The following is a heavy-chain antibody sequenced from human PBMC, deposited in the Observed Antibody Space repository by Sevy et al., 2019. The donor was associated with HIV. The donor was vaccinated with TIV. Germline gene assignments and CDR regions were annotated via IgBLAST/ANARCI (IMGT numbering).Heavy chain of an antibody. CDR3: TRDAMGTAMEIGDYFDY. J-gene: IGHJ4*02. CDR1: GFTFSSYS. Sequence: AGGSLRLSCAASGFTFSSYSMNWVRQAPGKGLEWVSYISSSSSTIYYADSVKGRFTISRDNAKNSLYLQMNSLRDEDTAVYYCTRDAMGTAMEIGDYFDYWGQGTLVTVSS. V-gene: IGHV3-48*02. CDR2: ISSSSSTI. D-gene: IGHD5-18*01.